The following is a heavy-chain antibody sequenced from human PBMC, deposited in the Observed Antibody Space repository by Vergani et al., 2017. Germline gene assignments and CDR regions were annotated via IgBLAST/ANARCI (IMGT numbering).Heavy chain of an antibody. CDR3: ARGVYCSSASCYLTTGLRWFYP. Sequence: QVQLQQWGAGLLKPSETLSLTCAVYGGSFNSYYWNWFRQPPGKGLEWIGEINHSGSTNYNPSLKSRVTLSVDTSKNQFSLKLSSGTAAGTAVYYCARGVYCSSASCYLTTGLRWFYPWGQGTLVTVSS. CDR1: GGSFNSYY. V-gene: IGHV4-34*01. D-gene: IGHD2-2*01. CDR2: INHSGST. J-gene: IGHJ5*02.